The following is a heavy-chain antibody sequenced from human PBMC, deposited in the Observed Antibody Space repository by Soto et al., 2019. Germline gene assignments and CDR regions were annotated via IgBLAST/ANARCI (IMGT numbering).Heavy chain of an antibody. Sequence: ASVKVSCKASGYTFTGYYVHWVRQAPGQGLEWMGWINPNSGDTYLAQRFQGRVTMNRDTSIGIAYMELRGLTSDDTAEYYCAKGGAIVAAGTRVYLYNAMDVWGQGTTVTAP. J-gene: IGHJ6*02. CDR2: INPNSGDT. D-gene: IGHD1-26*01. V-gene: IGHV1-2*02. CDR1: GYTFTGYY. CDR3: AKGGAIVAAGTRVYLYNAMDV.